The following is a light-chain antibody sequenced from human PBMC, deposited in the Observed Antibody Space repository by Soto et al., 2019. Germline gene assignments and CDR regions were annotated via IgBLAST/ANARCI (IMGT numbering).Light chain of an antibody. J-gene: IGLJ2*01. V-gene: IGLV2-8*01. CDR3: SSHAGINNVV. Sequence: QSALTQPPSASGSPGQSVTISCTGTSSDIGGYNYVSWYQQHPGKAPKLMIYEVTKRPSGVPDRFSGSKSGNTASLTVSGLQAEDEADYYYSSHAGINNVVFGGGTKLTVL. CDR1: SSDIGGYNY. CDR2: EVT.